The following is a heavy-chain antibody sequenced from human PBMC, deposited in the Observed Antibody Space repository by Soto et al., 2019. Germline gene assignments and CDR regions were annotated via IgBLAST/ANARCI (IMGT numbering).Heavy chain of an antibody. Sequence: ASVKVSCKASGYTFTGYYMHWVRQAPGQGLEWMGWINPNSGGTNYAQKFQGWVTMTRDTSISTAYMELSRLRSDDTAVYYCARVKLTGEGGAFDSWGQGTRVTVSS. J-gene: IGHJ3*02. V-gene: IGHV1-2*04. CDR2: INPNSGGT. D-gene: IGHD7-27*01. CDR3: ARVKLTGEGGAFDS. CDR1: GYTFTGYY.